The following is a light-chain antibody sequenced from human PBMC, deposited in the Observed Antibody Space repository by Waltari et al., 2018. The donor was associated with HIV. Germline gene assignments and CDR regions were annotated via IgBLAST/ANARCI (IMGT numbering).Light chain of an antibody. CDR1: QDISNY. CDR2: DAS. J-gene: IGKJ4*01. Sequence: DIQMTQSPSSLPASVGDRVTNTCQASQDISNYLNWYQQKPGKAPKLLIYDASNLETGVPSRCSGSGSGTDFTFTISSLQPEDIATYYCQQYDNLLTFGGGTKVEIK. CDR3: QQYDNLLT. V-gene: IGKV1-33*01.